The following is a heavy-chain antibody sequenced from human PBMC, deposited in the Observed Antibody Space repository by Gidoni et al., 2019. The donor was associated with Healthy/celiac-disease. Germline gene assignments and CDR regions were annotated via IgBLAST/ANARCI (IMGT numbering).Heavy chain of an antibody. J-gene: IGHJ6*02. D-gene: IGHD6-13*01. CDR2: INHSGST. V-gene: IGHV4-34*01. CDR1: GGSFSGYY. CDR3: ARGTAAAAYGMDV. Sequence: QVQLQQWCAGLLKPSETLSLTCAVYGGSFSGYYWSWFRQPPGKVLEWIGEINHSGSTNYNPSLKSRVTISVDTSKNQFSLKLSSVTAAETAVYYCARGTAAAAYGMDVWGQGTTVTVSS.